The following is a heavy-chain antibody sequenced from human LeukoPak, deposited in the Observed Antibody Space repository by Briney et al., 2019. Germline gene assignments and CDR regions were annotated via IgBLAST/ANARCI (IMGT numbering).Heavy chain of an antibody. J-gene: IGHJ4*02. Sequence: GGSLRISCAASGFTFSSYGMHWVRQAPGKGLEWVAFIRYDGSNKYYADSVKGRFTISRDNSKNTLYLQMNSLRAEDTAVYYCAKVMTTVTLFDYWGQGTLVTVSS. V-gene: IGHV3-30*02. CDR1: GFTFSSYG. CDR3: AKVMTTVTLFDY. D-gene: IGHD4-17*01. CDR2: IRYDGSNK.